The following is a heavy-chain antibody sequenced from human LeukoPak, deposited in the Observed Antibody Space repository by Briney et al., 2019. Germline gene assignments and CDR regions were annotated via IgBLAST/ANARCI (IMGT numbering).Heavy chain of an antibody. CDR1: GGTFSSYA. CDR3: ARTFSDAFDI. J-gene: IGHJ3*02. CDR2: INPNSGGT. Sequence: GSSVKVSCKASGGTFSSYAISWVRQAPGQGLEWMGWINPNSGGTNYAQKFQGRVTMTRDTSISTAYMELSRLRSDDTAVYYCARTFSDAFDIWGQGTMVTVSS. V-gene: IGHV1-2*02.